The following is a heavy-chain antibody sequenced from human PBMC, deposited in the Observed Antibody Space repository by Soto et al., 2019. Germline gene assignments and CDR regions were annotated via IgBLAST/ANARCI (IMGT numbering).Heavy chain of an antibody. CDR1: GYTFTSYA. Sequence: GASVKVSCKASGYTFTSYAMHWVRQAPGQRLEWMGWINAGNGNTKYSQKFQGRVTITRDTSASTAYMELSSLRSEDTAVYYCARVSRAGYYGSGSYQRIYPFGYWGQGTLVTVSS. D-gene: IGHD3-10*01. CDR3: ARVSRAGYYGSGSYQRIYPFGY. V-gene: IGHV1-3*01. J-gene: IGHJ4*02. CDR2: INAGNGNT.